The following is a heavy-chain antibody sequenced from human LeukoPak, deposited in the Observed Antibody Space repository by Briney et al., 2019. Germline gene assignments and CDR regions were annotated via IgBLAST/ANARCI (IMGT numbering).Heavy chain of an antibody. J-gene: IGHJ4*02. CDR1: GFTVSSNY. D-gene: IGHD5-18*01. V-gene: IGHV3-66*04. CDR2: IYSGGST. Sequence: GGSLRLSCAASGFTVSSNYMSWVRQAPGKGLEWISVIYSGGSTYYADSVKGRFTISRDNAKNSLYLQMNSLRAEDTAVYYCARRAQGYSYAEYYFDYWGQGTLVTVSS. CDR3: ARRAQGYSYAEYYFDY.